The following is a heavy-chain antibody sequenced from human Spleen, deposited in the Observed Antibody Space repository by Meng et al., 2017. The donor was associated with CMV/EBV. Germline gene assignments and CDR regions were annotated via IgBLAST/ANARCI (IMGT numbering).Heavy chain of an antibody. J-gene: IGHJ5*02. Sequence: GGFLRLSCAASGFTFSNYWMSWVRQAPGRGLEWVSAISGSGGSTYYADSVKGRFTISRDNSKNTLYLQMNSLRAEDTAVYYCAKWEVPAAIGGNWFDPWGQGTLVTVSS. CDR3: AKWEVPAAIGGNWFDP. D-gene: IGHD2-2*02. CDR2: ISGSGGST. CDR1: GFTFSNYW. V-gene: IGHV3-23*01.